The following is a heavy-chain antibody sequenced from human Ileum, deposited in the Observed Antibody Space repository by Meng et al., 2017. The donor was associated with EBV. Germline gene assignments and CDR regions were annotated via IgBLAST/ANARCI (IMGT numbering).Heavy chain of an antibody. V-gene: IGHV1-18*03. Sequence: GQARAEGKNTGAPWKVSCKSAGYTFTDHVITWGRLAPGQGLEWMGWISSYSGNTKYAQKFQGRVTMTTDTFTTTTYMELRSLRSDDMAVYYCARDLVSGNLNCFDPWGQGTLVTVSS. D-gene: IGHD2-21*02. J-gene: IGHJ5*02. CDR2: ISSYSGNT. CDR3: ARDLVSGNLNCFDP. CDR1: GYTFTDHV.